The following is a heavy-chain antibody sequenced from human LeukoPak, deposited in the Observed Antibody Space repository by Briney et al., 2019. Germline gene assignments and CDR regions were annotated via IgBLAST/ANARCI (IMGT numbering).Heavy chain of an antibody. J-gene: IGHJ5*02. CDR1: GGSISNYY. V-gene: IGHV4-4*07. CDR2: IYSRVT. D-gene: IGHD3-10*01. CDR3: ARDSGTTGEVKFDP. Sequence: SETLSLTCTVSGGSISNYYLSWIRQPAGKGLEWIGRIYSRVTTYNPSLKSRVTMSIDTSKNQFSLNLISVTAADTAVYYCARDSGTTGEVKFDPWGQGTLVTVSS.